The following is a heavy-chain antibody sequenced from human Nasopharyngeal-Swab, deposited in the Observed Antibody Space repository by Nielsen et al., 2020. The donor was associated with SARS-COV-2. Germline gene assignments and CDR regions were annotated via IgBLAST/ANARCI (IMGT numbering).Heavy chain of an antibody. CDR3: ARGRSGWYPGYFQH. Sequence: WIRQPPGKGLEWIGEINHSGSTNYNPSLKSRATISVDTSKNQFSLKLSSVTAADTAVYYCARGRSGWYPGYFQHWGQGTLVTVSS. J-gene: IGHJ1*01. CDR2: INHSGST. V-gene: IGHV4-34*01. D-gene: IGHD6-19*01.